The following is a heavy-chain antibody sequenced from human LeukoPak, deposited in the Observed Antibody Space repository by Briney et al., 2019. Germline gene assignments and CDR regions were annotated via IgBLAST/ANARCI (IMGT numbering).Heavy chain of an antibody. CDR1: GYTFSDFY. CDR3: ARVRLVDERAWAY. V-gene: IGHV1-2*02. D-gene: IGHD1-1*01. Sequence: ASVKVSCKASGYTFSDFYIHWVRQAPGQGLEYVGWITPKSGDTYSPQRFQGRVTITRDASISTAYMELSSLRSDDTAVYFCARVRLVDERAWAYWGQGTLVTVSS. CDR2: ITPKSGDT. J-gene: IGHJ4*02.